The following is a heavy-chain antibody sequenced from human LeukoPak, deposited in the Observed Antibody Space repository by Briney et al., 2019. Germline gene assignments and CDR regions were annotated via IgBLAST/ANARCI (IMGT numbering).Heavy chain of an antibody. J-gene: IGHJ4*02. CDR2: IRHSDGRT. V-gene: IGHV3-23*01. D-gene: IGHD1-1*01. CDR1: GFNFNTYT. Sequence: GGSLRLSCDASGFNFNTYTMYWVRQAPGQGLEWVSGIRHSDGRTYYADSVRGRFTISSDIFKNTLYLQMNGLRADDTALYYCAKGLERESRLDSWGQGTLVTVSS. CDR3: AKGLERESRLDS.